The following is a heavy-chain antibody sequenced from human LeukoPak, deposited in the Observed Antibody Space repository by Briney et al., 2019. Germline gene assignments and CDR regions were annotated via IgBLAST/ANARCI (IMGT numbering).Heavy chain of an antibody. CDR3: ARVPSANTAMVYFDY. CDR2: ISAYNGNT. J-gene: IGHJ4*02. CDR1: GYTFTSYG. D-gene: IGHD5-18*01. Sequence: GASVKVSCKASGYTFTSYGISWVRQAPGQGLEWMGWISAYNGNTNYAQKLQGRVTMTTDTSTSTAYMELRSLRSDDTAVYYCARVPSANTAMVYFDYWGQETLVTVSS. V-gene: IGHV1-18*01.